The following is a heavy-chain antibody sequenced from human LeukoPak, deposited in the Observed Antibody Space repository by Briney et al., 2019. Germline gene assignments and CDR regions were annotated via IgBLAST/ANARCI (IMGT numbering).Heavy chain of an antibody. Sequence: SETLSLTCTVSGDSVSSPNYYWSWIRQPPGKGLEWIGYIYYSGSTNYNPSLKSRVTISVDTSKNQFSLKLSSVTAADTAVYYCATSGEGDYYDSSGYLTYWGQGTLVTVSS. CDR2: IYYSGST. D-gene: IGHD3-22*01. CDR3: ATSGEGDYYDSSGYLTY. V-gene: IGHV4-61*01. J-gene: IGHJ4*02. CDR1: GDSVSSPNYY.